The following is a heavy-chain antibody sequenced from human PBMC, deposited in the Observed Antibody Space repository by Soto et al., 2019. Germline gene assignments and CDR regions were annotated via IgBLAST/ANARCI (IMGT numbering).Heavy chain of an antibody. Sequence: XETLSLTCVVYGWSFSGYYWSWIRQPPGKGLEWIGEINHSGSTNYNPSLKSRVTISVDTSKNQFSLKLSSVTAADTAVYYCARGPIITIFGVALDYWGQGTLVTVSS. CDR2: INHSGST. CDR1: GWSFSGYY. V-gene: IGHV4-34*01. CDR3: ARGPIITIFGVALDY. J-gene: IGHJ4*02. D-gene: IGHD3-3*01.